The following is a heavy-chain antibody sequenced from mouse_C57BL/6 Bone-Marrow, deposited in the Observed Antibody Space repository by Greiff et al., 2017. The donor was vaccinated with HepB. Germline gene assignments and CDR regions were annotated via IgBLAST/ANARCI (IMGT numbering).Heavy chain of an antibody. CDR1: GYTFTSYW. Sequence: QVQLQQPGAELVKPGASVKLSCKASGYTFTSYWMHWVQQRPGRGLEWIGRIDPNSGGTKYKEKFKSKATLTVDKPSSTAYMQLSSLTSEDSAVYYCAIAYYSNYIYPYYAMDYWGQGTSVTVSS. CDR3: AIAYYSNYIYPYYAMDY. D-gene: IGHD2-12*01. J-gene: IGHJ4*01. V-gene: IGHV1-72*01. CDR2: IDPNSGGT.